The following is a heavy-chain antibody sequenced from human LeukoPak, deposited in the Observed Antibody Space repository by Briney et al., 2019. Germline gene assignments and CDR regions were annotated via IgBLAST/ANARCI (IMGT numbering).Heavy chain of an antibody. D-gene: IGHD2-8*01. CDR2: INPNSGGT. V-gene: IGHV1-2*02. Sequence: ASVKVSCKAFGYTFTGYYMHWVRQAPGQGLEWMGWINPNSGGTNYAQKFQGRVTMNRDTSISTAYMELSRLRSDDTAVYYCARDYYTYCTNGVCYGKNWFDPWGQGTLVTVSS. J-gene: IGHJ5*02. CDR3: ARDYYTYCTNGVCYGKNWFDP. CDR1: GYTFTGYY.